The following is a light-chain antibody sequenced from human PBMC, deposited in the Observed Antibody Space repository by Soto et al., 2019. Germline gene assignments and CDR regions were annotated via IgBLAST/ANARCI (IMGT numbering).Light chain of an antibody. J-gene: IGKJ5*01. V-gene: IGKV2-28*01. CDR1: QSLLHSNGYNY. CDR2: LGS. CDR3: MQALQAPIT. Sequence: DIVMTQSPLSLPVTPGEPASISCRSSQSLLHSNGYNYLDWYLQKPGQPPQLLIYLGSNRASGVPDRFSGSGSGTDFTLSISTVEAGDVGVYYCMQALQAPITFGQGTRRRLN.